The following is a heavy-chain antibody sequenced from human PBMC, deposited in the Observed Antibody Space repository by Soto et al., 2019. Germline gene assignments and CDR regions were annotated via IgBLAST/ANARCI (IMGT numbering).Heavy chain of an antibody. D-gene: IGHD2-21*02. CDR3: ARERSVRPFSDFGT. CDR1: GFSFTSYS. CDR2: ISGNGDYI. J-gene: IGHJ4*02. Sequence: PGGSLRLSCAASGFSFTSYSMNWVRQAPGKGLEWVSFISGNGDYIYYRDSVKGRFTISRDNANSSLYLQMNSLRGEDTAVYYCARERSVRPFSDFGTWGQGTLVTVS. V-gene: IGHV3-21*01.